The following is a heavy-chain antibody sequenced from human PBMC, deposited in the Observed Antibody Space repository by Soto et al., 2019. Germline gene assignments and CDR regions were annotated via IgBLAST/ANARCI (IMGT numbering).Heavy chain of an antibody. J-gene: IGHJ4*02. Sequence: GASVKVSCKASGYTFTSYYMHWVRQAPGQGLEWMGSIDPEDGETSYAQKFQGRVTMTEDTSTDTAYMELSSLRSEDTAVYYCATGLLAYCGGDCYLSDYWGQGTLVTVSS. D-gene: IGHD2-21*02. CDR3: ATGLLAYCGGDCYLSDY. CDR2: IDPEDGET. CDR1: GYTFTSYY. V-gene: IGHV1-24*01.